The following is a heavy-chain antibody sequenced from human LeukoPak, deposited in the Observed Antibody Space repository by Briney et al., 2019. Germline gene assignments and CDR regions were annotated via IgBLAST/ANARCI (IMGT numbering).Heavy chain of an antibody. J-gene: IGHJ3*02. CDR2: IYPGDSDT. CDR1: GYSFTSYW. Sequence: GESLKISCKGSGYSFTSYWIGWVRQMPGKGLEWMGIIYPGDSDTRYSPSFQGQVTISADKSISTAYLQWSSLKASDTAMYYCARRLSKDYRWTEFDAFDIWGQGTMVTVSS. D-gene: IGHD4-11*01. CDR3: ARRLSKDYRWTEFDAFDI. V-gene: IGHV5-51*01.